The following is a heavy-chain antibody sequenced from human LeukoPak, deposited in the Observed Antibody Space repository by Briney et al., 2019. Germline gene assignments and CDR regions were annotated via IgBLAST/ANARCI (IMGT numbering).Heavy chain of an antibody. V-gene: IGHV1-2*02. CDR1: GYTFTGYY. Sequence: ASVKVSCKASGYTFTGYYMHWVRQAPGQGLEWMGWINPNSGGTNYAQKFQGRVTMTRDTSISTAYMELSRLRSDDTAVYYCARDSSGYYYGGDYWGQETLVTVSS. CDR2: INPNSGGT. J-gene: IGHJ4*02. CDR3: ARDSSGYYYGGDY. D-gene: IGHD3-22*01.